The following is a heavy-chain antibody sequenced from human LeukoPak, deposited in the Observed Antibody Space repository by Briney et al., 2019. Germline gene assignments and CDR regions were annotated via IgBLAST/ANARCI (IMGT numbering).Heavy chain of an antibody. D-gene: IGHD4-17*01. V-gene: IGHV4-38-2*01. CDR1: GYSISSGYY. J-gene: IGHJ4*02. CDR3: ARTTAGPGGFDY. CDR2: IYHSGST. Sequence: KPSETLSLTCAVSGYSISSGYYWGWIRQPPGKGLEWIGSIYHSGSTYYNPSLKSRVTISVDTSKNQFSLKLSSVTAADTAVYYCARTTAGPGGFDYWGQGTLVTVSS.